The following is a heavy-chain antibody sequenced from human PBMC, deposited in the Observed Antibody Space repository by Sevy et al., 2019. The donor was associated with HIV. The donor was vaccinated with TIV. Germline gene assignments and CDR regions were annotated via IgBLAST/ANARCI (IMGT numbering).Heavy chain of an antibody. J-gene: IGHJ6*03. Sequence: GGALRLSCAASGFTFSSYGMHWVRQAPGKGLEWVAVIWDDGSNKYYADSVKGRFTISRDNSKNTLYLQMNSLRAEDTAVYYCAKGACSGGSCYWGGDYYYYYMDVWGKGTTVTVSS. CDR1: GFTFSSYG. V-gene: IGHV3-33*06. CDR2: IWDDGSNK. D-gene: IGHD2-15*01. CDR3: AKGACSGGSCYWGGDYYYYYMDV.